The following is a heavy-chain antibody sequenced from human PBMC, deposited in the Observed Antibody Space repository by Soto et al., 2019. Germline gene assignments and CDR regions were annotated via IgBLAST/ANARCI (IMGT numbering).Heavy chain of an antibody. J-gene: IGHJ4*02. V-gene: IGHV4-31*03. D-gene: IGHD3-10*01. CDR3: ARAMVRGVITPYFDY. Sequence: PSETLPLSYTVSGGYISNGGYYWSWIRQHPGKGLEWIGYIYYSGSTYYNPSLKSRVTISVDTSKNQFSLKLSSVTAADTAVYYCARAMVRGVITPYFDYWGQGTLVTVSS. CDR1: GGYISNGGYY. CDR2: IYYSGST.